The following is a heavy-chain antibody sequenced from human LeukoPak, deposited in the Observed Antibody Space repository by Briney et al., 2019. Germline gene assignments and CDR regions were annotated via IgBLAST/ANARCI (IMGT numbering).Heavy chain of an antibody. D-gene: IGHD3-10*01. CDR1: GGSISSYY. CDR2: IYTSGST. Sequence: SETLSLTCTVSGGSISSYYWSWIRQPAGKGLEWIGRIYTSGSTNYNPSLKSRVTMSVDTSKNQFSLKLSSVTAADTAVYYCARDPPPYGSGSPYYYFDYWGQGTLVTVSS. CDR3: ARDPPPYGSGSPYYYFDY. V-gene: IGHV4-4*07. J-gene: IGHJ4*02.